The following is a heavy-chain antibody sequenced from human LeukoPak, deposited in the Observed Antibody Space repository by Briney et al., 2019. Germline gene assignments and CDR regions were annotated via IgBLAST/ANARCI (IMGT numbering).Heavy chain of an antibody. CDR1: GGTFSSYA. Sequence: SVKVSCKASGGTFSSYAISWVRQAPGQGLEWMGGIIPIFGTANYAQKFQGRVTITANESTSTAYMELSSLRSEDTAVYYCARVVVPAAISKGDYYYYGMDVWGQGTTVTVSS. J-gene: IGHJ6*02. V-gene: IGHV1-69*13. CDR3: ARVVVPAAISKGDYYYYGMDV. CDR2: IIPIFGTA. D-gene: IGHD2-2*02.